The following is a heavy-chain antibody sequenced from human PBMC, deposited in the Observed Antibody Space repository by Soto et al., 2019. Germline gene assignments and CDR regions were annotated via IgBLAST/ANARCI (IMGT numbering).Heavy chain of an antibody. V-gene: IGHV3-23*01. J-gene: IGHJ4*02. Sequence: GGSLRLSCAVSGFSFGTYTVNCVRQAPGMGLEWVSGLSDSVGTTHYAYSVKGRFTISRDKSKNTLYLQMNNLRAEDTAVYYCAKHFIGGRLQSPFDLWGQGTQVTVSS. D-gene: IGHD3-3*02. CDR1: GFSFGTYT. CDR3: AKHFIGGRLQSPFDL. CDR2: LSDSVGTT.